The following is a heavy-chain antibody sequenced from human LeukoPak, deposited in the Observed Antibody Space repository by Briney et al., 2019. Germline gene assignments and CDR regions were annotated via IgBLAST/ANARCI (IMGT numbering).Heavy chain of an antibody. CDR1: GFTFSSYA. CDR2: VSSSGGRT. CDR3: ADPPTKDV. Sequence: GESLRLSCAASGFTFSSYAMSWDRQAPGKGLEWVSTVSSSGGRTYYADSVKGRFTISRDNSKNTLYLQMNSLRVEDTAVYYCADPPTKDVWGQGTTVTVSS. J-gene: IGHJ6*02. V-gene: IGHV3-23*01. D-gene: IGHD1-1*01.